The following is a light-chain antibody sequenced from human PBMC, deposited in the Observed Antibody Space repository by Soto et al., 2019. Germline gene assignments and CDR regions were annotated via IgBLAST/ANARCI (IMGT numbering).Light chain of an antibody. Sequence: QSVLTQPPSASGTPGQRVTISCSGSSSNIGSNTVNWYQQLPGTAPKVLIHSNNQRPSGVPDRFSGSKSGTSASLAISGLQSEDEADYYCAAWDDSLNGVLFGGGTKLTVL. V-gene: IGLV1-44*01. CDR1: SSNIGSNT. J-gene: IGLJ2*01. CDR3: AAWDDSLNGVL. CDR2: SNN.